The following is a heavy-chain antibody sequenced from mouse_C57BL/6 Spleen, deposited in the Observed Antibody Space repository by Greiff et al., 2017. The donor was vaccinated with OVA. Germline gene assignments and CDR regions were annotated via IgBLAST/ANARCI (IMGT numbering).Heavy chain of an antibody. CDR2: ISSGGDYI. V-gene: IGHV5-9-1*02. Sequence: EVKLVESGEGLVKPGGSLKLSCAASGFTFSSYAMSWVRQTPEKRLEWVAYISSGGDYIYYADTVKGRFTISRDNARNTLYLQMSSLKSEDTAMYYCTRDGNGYHHYFDYWGQGTTLTVSS. D-gene: IGHD2-2*01. J-gene: IGHJ2*01. CDR3: TRDGNGYHHYFDY. CDR1: GFTFSSYA.